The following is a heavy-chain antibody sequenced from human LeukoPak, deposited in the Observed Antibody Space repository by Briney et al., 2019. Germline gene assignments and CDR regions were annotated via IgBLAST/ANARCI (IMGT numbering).Heavy chain of an antibody. V-gene: IGHV3-48*01. CDR1: GFTFSTYT. Sequence: PGGSLRLSCAASGFTFSTYTMNWVRQAPGKGLEWVSYITSGSSTIHYADSVKGRFTISRDNAKSSLYLQMNSLRAEDTAVYYCARGPTNYDHVWGSYRSYYFDYWGQGALVTASS. CDR2: ITSGSSTI. CDR3: ARGPTNYDHVWGSYRSYYFDY. J-gene: IGHJ4*02. D-gene: IGHD3-16*02.